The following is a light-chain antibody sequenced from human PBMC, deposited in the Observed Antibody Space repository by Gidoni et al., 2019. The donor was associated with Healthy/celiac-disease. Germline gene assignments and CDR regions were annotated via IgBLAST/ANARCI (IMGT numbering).Light chain of an antibody. V-gene: IGKV3-11*01. CDR2: DAS. CDR1: QSVSSY. CDR3: QQRSNWQVT. Sequence: EIVLTQSPATLSLSPGERATLSCRASQSVSSYLAWNQQKPGQAPRLHIYDASNRATGIPARFSGSGSGTDFTLTISSLEPEDFAVYYCQQRSNWQVTFGGGTKVEIK. J-gene: IGKJ4*01.